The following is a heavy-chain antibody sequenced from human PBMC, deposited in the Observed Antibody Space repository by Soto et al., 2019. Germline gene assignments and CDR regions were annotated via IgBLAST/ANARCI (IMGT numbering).Heavy chain of an antibody. D-gene: IGHD3-16*01. CDR3: ARSWGSSSWFDP. CDR1: GGSFSGYY. V-gene: IGHV4-34*01. J-gene: IGHJ5*02. Sequence: SETLSLTCAVYGGSFSGYYWSWIRQPPGKGLEWIGEINHSGSTNYNPSLKSRVTISVDTSKNQFSLKLSSVTAADTAVYYCARSWGSSSWFDPWGQGTLVTVSS. CDR2: INHSGST.